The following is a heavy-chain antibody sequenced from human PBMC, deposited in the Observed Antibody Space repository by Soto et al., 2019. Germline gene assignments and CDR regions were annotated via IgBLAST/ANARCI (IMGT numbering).Heavy chain of an antibody. CDR1: GFTFSIYP. CDR3: ARTGTDILTGYLFDY. V-gene: IGHV3-30-3*01. Sequence: RGGSQILSCAASGFTFSIYPMHLVRQALGKGLEWVAVISYDGSNKYYADSVKGRFTISRDNSKNTLYLQMNSLRAEDTAVYYCARTGTDILTGYLFDYWGQGTLVTGSS. CDR2: ISYDGSNK. D-gene: IGHD3-9*01. J-gene: IGHJ4*02.